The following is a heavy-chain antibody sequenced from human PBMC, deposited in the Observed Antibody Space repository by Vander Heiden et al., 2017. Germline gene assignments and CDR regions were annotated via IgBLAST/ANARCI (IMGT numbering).Heavy chain of an antibody. V-gene: IGHV1-69*01. J-gene: IGHJ6*02. CDR2: IIPIFGTA. CDR3: ARDQRLAAAGTSHYYYYYGMDV. Sequence: QVQLVQSGAEVQKPGSSVKFSCKASGGTFSSYAISWVGQAPGQGLEWMEGIIPIFGTANYAQKFQGRVTITADESTSTAYMELSSLRSEDTAVYYCARDQRLAAAGTSHYYYYYGMDVWGQGTTVTVSS. D-gene: IGHD6-13*01. CDR1: GGTFSSYA.